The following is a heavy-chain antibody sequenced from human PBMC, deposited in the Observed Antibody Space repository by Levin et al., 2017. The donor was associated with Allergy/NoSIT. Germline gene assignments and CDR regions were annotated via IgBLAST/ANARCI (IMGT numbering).Heavy chain of an antibody. J-gene: IGHJ3*02. V-gene: IGHV4-59*01. CDR1: GGSIGGFY. Sequence: SQTLSLTCTVSGGSIGGFYWSWIRQPPGKELEWIAYIYNSATTNYNPSLKSRLSISVDTSRNQISLKLTSVTAADTAVYYCARLGPPGSYAFDIWGQGTMVTVSS. CDR2: IYNSATT. D-gene: IGHD3/OR15-3a*01. CDR3: ARLGPPGSYAFDI.